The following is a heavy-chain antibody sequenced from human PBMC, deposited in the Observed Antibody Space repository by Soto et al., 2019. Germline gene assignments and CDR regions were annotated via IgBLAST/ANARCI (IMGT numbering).Heavy chain of an antibody. CDR2: IWYDGSNK. J-gene: IGHJ6*02. CDR1: GFTFSSYG. CDR3: AREYCGGTCYSGMDV. V-gene: IGHV3-33*01. D-gene: IGHD2-15*01. Sequence: QVQLVESGGGVVQPGRSLRLSCAASGFTFSSYGMHWVRQAPGKGLEWVAVIWYDGSNKYYADSVKGRFTISRDNSKNTLNLHMTSLRVEDTAVYYCAREYCGGTCYSGMDVWGQGTTVTVSS.